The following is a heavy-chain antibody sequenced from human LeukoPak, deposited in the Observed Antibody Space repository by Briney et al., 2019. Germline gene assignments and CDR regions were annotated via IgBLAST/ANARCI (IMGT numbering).Heavy chain of an antibody. J-gene: IGHJ6*03. CDR2: IIPIFGTA. V-gene: IGHV1-69*05. CDR1: GGTFSSYA. Sequence: GASVKVSCKASGGTFSSYAISWVRQAPGQGLEWMGGIIPIFGTANYAQKFQGSVTITTDESTSTAYMELSSLRSEDTAVYYCARDIGIGSYYMDVWGKGTTVTVSS. CDR3: ARDIGIGSYYMDV. D-gene: IGHD3-16*02.